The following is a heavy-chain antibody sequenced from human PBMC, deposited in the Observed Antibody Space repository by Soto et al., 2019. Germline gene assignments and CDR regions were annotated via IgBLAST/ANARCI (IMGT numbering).Heavy chain of an antibody. CDR3: ARKKSGDSVLLKY. CDR1: GYSFTAYY. CDR2: INPNSGGT. V-gene: IGHV1-2*02. D-gene: IGHD2-15*01. Sequence: QVQLVQSGAEVKEPGASLKVSCKASGYSFTAYYLHWVRQAHGQGPEWMGWINPNSGGTNYAQKFQGRVTMTRDPSTSTVHMELSSLTSDDTAVYYCARKKSGDSVLLKYWGQGTPVTVSS. J-gene: IGHJ4*02.